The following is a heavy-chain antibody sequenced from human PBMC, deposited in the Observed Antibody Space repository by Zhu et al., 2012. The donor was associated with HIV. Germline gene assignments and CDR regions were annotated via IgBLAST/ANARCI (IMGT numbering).Heavy chain of an antibody. CDR1: GGSFSGFY. CDR3: ARGGFRYPPSGSYSFDS. Sequence: QLQQWGAGLLKPSETLSLTCAVYGGSFSGFYWNWIRQPPGKALEWIGEINHSGSSNYNPSLKSRVAISVGTSKNQFSLKLTSVTAADTAVYYCARGGFRYPPSGSYSFDSWGQGTLVTVSS. V-gene: IGHV4-34*01. D-gene: IGHD3-10*01. CDR2: INHSGSS. J-gene: IGHJ4*02.